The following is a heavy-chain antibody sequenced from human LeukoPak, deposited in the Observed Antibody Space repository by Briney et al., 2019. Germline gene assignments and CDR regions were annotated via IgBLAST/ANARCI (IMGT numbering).Heavy chain of an antibody. J-gene: IGHJ4*02. CDR3: ARDASKRGYRYFDY. V-gene: IGHV3-30-3*01. Sequence: GGSLRLSCAASGFTFSSYAMHWVRQAPGKGLEWVAVISYDGSNKYYADSVKGRFTISRDNSKNTLYLQMNSLRAEDTAVYYCARDASKRGYRYFDYWGQGTLVTVSS. D-gene: IGHD5-18*01. CDR1: GFTFSSYA. CDR2: ISYDGSNK.